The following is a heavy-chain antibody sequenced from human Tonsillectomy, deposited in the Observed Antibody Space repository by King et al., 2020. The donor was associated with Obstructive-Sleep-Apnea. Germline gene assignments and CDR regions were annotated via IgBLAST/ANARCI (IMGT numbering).Heavy chain of an antibody. V-gene: IGHV1-3*01. Sequence: QLVQSGAEVKKPGTSVKVSCKASGYTFSNFPFHWVRQAPGQRHEWMGWINSDNGNIKYSEKFQGRITLSRDTSASTVYMDLSSLRSEDTAVYYCARDFSNSTRWVMAVWSQGTTVVVS. CDR1: GYTFSNFP. CDR3: ARDFSNSTRWVMAV. CDR2: INSDNGNI. J-gene: IGHJ6*02. D-gene: IGHD4-11*01.